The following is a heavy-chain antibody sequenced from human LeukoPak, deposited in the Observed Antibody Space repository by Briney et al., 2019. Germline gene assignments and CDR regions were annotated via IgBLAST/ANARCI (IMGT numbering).Heavy chain of an antibody. CDR3: ARALDDFWSGYPTYFDY. CDR2: IYYSGST. CDR1: GGSISSSSYY. J-gene: IGHJ4*02. Sequence: SETLSLTCTVSGGSISSSSYYWGWIRQPPGKGLEWIGSIYYSGSTYYNPSLKSRVTISVNTSKTQFSLKLSSVTAADTAVYYCARALDDFWSGYPTYFDYWGQGTLVTVSS. D-gene: IGHD3-3*01. V-gene: IGHV4-39*01.